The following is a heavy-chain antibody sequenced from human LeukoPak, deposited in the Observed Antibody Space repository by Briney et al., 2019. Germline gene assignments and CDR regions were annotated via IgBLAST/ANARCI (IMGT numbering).Heavy chain of an antibody. CDR2: IKSDGSA. D-gene: IGHD3-22*01. J-gene: IGHJ1*01. Sequence: GGSLRLSCAASGFTFSTYWMHWVRQAPGKGLVWVSRIKSDGSANYADSVKGRFTISRDNANNTLSLQMNSLRPEDTGVYYCARAPSEIGGYYPEYFRHWGQGTLVTVSS. CDR1: GFTFSTYW. CDR3: ARAPSEIGGYYPEYFRH. V-gene: IGHV3-74*01.